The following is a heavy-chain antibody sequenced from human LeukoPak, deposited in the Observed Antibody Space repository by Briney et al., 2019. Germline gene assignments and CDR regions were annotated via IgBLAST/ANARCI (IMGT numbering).Heavy chain of an antibody. D-gene: IGHD1-26*01. V-gene: IGHV4-38-2*02. CDR2: IYHSGST. CDR3: AARTKYSSSFPFDS. J-gene: IGHJ4*02. CDR1: GYSISSGYY. Sequence: SETLSLTCTVSGYSISSGYYWGWIRQPPGKGLEWIGSIYHSGSTYYNPSLKSRVTISVDTSKNQFSLKLSSVTAADTAVYYCAARTKYSSSFPFDSWGQGTLVTVSS.